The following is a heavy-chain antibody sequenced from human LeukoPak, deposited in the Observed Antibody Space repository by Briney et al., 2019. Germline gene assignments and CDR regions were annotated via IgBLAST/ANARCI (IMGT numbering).Heavy chain of an antibody. CDR1: GGSISSYY. CDR3: ARKGVSWDPIFSLFEI. Sequence: SETLSLTCTVSGGSISSYYWSWIRQPPGKGLEWIGYIYYSGSTSYNPSLKSRVTISVDTSKNQFSLKLSSVTAADTAVYYCARKGVSWDPIFSLFEIWGQGTMVTVSS. D-gene: IGHD3-3*02. CDR2: IYYSGST. J-gene: IGHJ3*02. V-gene: IGHV4-59*01.